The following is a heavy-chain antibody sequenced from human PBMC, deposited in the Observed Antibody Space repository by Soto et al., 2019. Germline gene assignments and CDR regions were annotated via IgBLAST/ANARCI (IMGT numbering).Heavy chain of an antibody. V-gene: IGHV4-39*01. CDR2: IYYSGST. CDR3: ARQRDYDSSAYYYYGMDV. CDR1: GGSISSSSYY. J-gene: IGHJ6*02. D-gene: IGHD3-22*01. Sequence: PSETLSLTCTVSGGSISSSSYYWGWIRQPPGKGLEWIGSIYYSGSTYYNPSLKSRVTISVDTSKNQFSLKLSSVTAADTAVYYCARQRDYDSSAYYYYGMDVWGQGTTVTVSS.